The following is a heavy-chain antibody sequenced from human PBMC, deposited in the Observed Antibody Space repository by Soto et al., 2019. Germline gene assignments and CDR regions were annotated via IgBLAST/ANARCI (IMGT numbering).Heavy chain of an antibody. CDR3: AKGRGTITRYFGMDV. V-gene: IGHV3-23*01. Sequence: EVQLLESGGGLVQPGGSLRLFCAASGFTFSSYAMNWVRQAPGKGLEWVSDISGSGGSTYYADSVKGRFTISRDNSKNTLYLQINSLRAEDTAIYFCAKGRGTITRYFGMDVWGQGTTVTVSS. CDR2: ISGSGGST. D-gene: IGHD1-7*01. J-gene: IGHJ6*02. CDR1: GFTFSSYA.